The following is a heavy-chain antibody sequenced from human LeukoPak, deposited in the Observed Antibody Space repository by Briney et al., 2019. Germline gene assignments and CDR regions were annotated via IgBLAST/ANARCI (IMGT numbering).Heavy chain of an antibody. J-gene: IGHJ6*03. V-gene: IGHV3-74*01. Sequence: PGGSLRLSCAASGFTFSSYWMHWVRQAPGKGLVWVSRINSDGSSTSYADSVKGRFTISRDNAKNTLYLQMNSLRAEDTAVYYCARVSSGSYFGYYYYYVDVWGKGTTVTVSS. CDR2: INSDGSST. CDR1: GFTFSSYW. D-gene: IGHD1-26*01. CDR3: ARVSSGSYFGYYYYYVDV.